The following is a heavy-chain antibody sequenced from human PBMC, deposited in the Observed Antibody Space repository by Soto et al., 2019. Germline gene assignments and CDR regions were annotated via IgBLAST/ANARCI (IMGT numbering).Heavy chain of an antibody. D-gene: IGHD6-19*01. CDR1: DGSISGGRYY. Sequence: SETLSLTFTVSDGSISGGRYYWSWIRQHPGKGLEWIGYIYYSGSTNYNPSLKSRVTISVDTSKNQFSLKLSSVTAANTAVYYCASINPYSSGWYYFDYWGQGTLVTVSS. J-gene: IGHJ4*02. CDR3: ASINPYSSGWYYFDY. CDR2: IYYSGST. V-gene: IGHV4-61*01.